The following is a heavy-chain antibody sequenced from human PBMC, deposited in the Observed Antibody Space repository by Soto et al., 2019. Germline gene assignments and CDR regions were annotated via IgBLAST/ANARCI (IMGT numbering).Heavy chain of an antibody. Sequence: SETLSLTCTGSGGSISSGDYYWSWLRQPPGKGLEWIGNIHYNGNTKYSPSLKSRVTMSVDTSKNHFSLKLISVTTADTAVYFCAREGNLGRWIQPLDYWGQGTLVTFSS. CDR2: IHYNGNT. V-gene: IGHV4-61*03. CDR3: AREGNLGRWIQPLDY. CDR1: GGSISSGDYY. D-gene: IGHD2-2*03. J-gene: IGHJ4*02.